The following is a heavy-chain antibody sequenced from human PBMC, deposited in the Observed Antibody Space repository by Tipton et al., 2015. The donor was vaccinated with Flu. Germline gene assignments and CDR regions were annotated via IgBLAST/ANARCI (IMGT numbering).Heavy chain of an antibody. J-gene: IGHJ5*02. CDR3: ARRDFSNYVSDPKNWFDR. Sequence: GLVKPSETLSLICAVYGGSFGDYYWGWIRQPPGKGLEWIATIHRSGSTKYNPSLKSRVTISVDTSKNQFSLEMRSVTAADTAVYYCARRDFSNYVSDPKNWFDRWGQGILVTVSS. V-gene: IGHV4-34*10. CDR2: IHRSGST. CDR1: GGSFGDYY. D-gene: IGHD4-11*01.